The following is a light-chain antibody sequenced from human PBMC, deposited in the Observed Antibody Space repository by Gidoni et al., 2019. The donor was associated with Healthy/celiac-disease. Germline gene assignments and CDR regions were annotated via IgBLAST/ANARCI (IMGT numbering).Light chain of an antibody. V-gene: IGKV1-5*03. J-gene: IGKJ1*01. CDR3: QQYNSYSGT. CDR1: QSISSW. Sequence: DIQMTQSPSTLSASVGDRVTITCRASQSISSWLAWYQQKPGKAPKLLIYKASSIESGVPSRFSGSGSGTEFTLTISSLQPDDFATYYCQQYNSYSGTFGQGTKVEIK. CDR2: KAS.